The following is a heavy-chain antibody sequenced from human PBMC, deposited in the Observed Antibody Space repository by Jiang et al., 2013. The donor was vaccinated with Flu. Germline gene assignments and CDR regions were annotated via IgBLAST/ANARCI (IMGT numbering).Heavy chain of an antibody. V-gene: IGHV7-4-1*02. D-gene: IGHD3-9*01. CDR3: ARDDATGYYHY. Sequence: SCKASGYTFEGTFYKLGATRPLDRGLSGWDGSTPSLGTQRIAQGFTGRFVFSLDTSVSTVYLQISSLKFEDSAIYYCARDDATGYYHYWGQGTLVTVSS. CDR2: STPSLGT. CDR1: GYTFEGTF. J-gene: IGHJ4*02.